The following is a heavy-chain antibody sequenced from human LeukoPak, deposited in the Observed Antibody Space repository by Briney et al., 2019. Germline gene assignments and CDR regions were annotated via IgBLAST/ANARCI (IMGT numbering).Heavy chain of an antibody. Sequence: SETLSLSCSVSSGSISTTYWSWIRQPPGKGLEWIGNIHYSGNTNYNSSLKSRVTISVDTSKNQFSLKMISVTTADTAVYFCARGGWFHDRWGQGTLVTVSS. J-gene: IGHJ5*02. CDR2: IHYSGNT. CDR3: ARGGWFHDR. D-gene: IGHD6-19*01. CDR1: SGSISTTY. V-gene: IGHV4-59*01.